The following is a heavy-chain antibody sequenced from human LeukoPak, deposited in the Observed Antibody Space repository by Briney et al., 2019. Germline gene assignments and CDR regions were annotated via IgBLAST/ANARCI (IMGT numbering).Heavy chain of an antibody. Sequence: GGSLRLSCAASGLTLSTSWMIWVRQAPGKGLEWVANINQDGSEKYYVDSVEGRFTISRDDAKNSLYLQMNSLRAEDSALYYCATSTYSSSPSWGQGTLVTVSS. CDR2: INQDGSEK. D-gene: IGHD6-6*01. J-gene: IGHJ5*02. CDR1: GLTLSTSW. CDR3: ATSTYSSSPS. V-gene: IGHV3-7*01.